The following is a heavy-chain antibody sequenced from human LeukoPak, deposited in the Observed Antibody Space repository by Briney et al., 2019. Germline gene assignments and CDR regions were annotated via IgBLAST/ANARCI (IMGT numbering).Heavy chain of an antibody. CDR3: ARDYYDSSGYYYQGY. CDR1: GFTFSSYA. V-gene: IGHV3-30*04. Sequence: GGSLRLSCAASGFTFSSYAKHWVRQAPGKGLEWVAVISYDGSNKYYADSVKGRFTISRDNSKNTLYLQMNSLRAEDTAVYYCARDYYDSSGYYYQGYWGQGTLVTVSS. CDR2: ISYDGSNK. D-gene: IGHD3-22*01. J-gene: IGHJ4*02.